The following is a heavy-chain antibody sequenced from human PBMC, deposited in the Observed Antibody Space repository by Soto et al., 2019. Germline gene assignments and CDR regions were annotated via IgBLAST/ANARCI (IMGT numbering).Heavy chain of an antibody. CDR2: IIPIFGTA. Sequence: QVQLVQSGAEVKKPGSSVKVSCKASAGTFSSYAISWVRQAPGQGLEWMGGIIPIFGTANYAQKFQGRVTITADESTSTAYMELSSLRSEDTAVYYCARDLTSISSSWYDYYYYYGMDVWGQRTTVTVSS. CDR1: AGTFSSYA. CDR3: ARDLTSISSSWYDYYYYYGMDV. D-gene: IGHD6-13*01. V-gene: IGHV1-69*01. J-gene: IGHJ6*02.